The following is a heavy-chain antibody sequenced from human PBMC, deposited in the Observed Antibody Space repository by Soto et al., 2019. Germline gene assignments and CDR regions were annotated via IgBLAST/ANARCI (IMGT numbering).Heavy chain of an antibody. CDR1: GSSFTSYW. D-gene: IGHD3-22*01. CDR2: IYPGDSDT. CDR3: ARHGRYYYDSSGYLRDY. J-gene: IGHJ4*02. V-gene: IGHV5-51*01. Sequence: PAESLNISCTGSGSSFTSYWIGWVRQMPGRGPEWMGIIYPGDSDTRYSPDFQVEVTISADKSISTAYLQWSSLKASDTDMYNCARHGRYYYDSSGYLRDYWGQRTLVTVSS.